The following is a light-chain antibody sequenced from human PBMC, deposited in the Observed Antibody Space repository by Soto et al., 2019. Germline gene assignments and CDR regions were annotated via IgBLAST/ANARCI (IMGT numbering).Light chain of an antibody. CDR3: NSYSGGNTLYV. V-gene: IGLV2-14*01. J-gene: IGLJ1*01. CDR1: SNEICGYNF. Sequence: SVLTQPASLAGSPGQSITIPRNGTSNEICGYNFVSWFQQHPGKAPKLLICDVTRRPSGVSDRFSGSKSGNTASLTISGLQAEDEADYYCNSYSGGNTLYVFGSGTKVTVL. CDR2: DVT.